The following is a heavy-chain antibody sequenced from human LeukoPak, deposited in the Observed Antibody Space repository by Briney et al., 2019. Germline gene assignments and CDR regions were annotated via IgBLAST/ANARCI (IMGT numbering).Heavy chain of an antibody. CDR3: ARGEWLLPPKHYYYYYMDV. CDR1: GYTFTSYY. V-gene: IGHV1-46*01. CDR2: INPSGGST. Sequence: GASVKVSCKASGYTFTSYYMHWVRQAPGQGLEWMGIINPSGGSTSYAQKFQGRVTMTRDMSTSTVYMELSRLRSDDTAVYYCARGEWLLPPKHYYYYYMDVWGKGTTVTVSS. D-gene: IGHD3-22*01. J-gene: IGHJ6*03.